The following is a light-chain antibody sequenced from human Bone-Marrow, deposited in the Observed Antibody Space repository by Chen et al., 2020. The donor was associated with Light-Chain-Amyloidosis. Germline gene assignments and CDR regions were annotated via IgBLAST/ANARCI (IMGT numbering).Light chain of an antibody. CDR2: EVT. Sequence: QSALTQPASVSGSPGPLITISCTGTSSDVGGDNHVSWYQQHPDTAPKLMIYEVTNRPSWVPDRFSGSKSDNTASLTISGLQTEDEADYFCSSYTITNTLVFGSGTRVTVL. CDR1: SSDVGGDNH. CDR3: SSYTITNTLV. V-gene: IGLV2-14*01. J-gene: IGLJ1*01.